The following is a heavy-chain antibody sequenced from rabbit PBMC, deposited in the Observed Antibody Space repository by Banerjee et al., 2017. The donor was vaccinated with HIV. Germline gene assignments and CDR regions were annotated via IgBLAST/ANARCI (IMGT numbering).Heavy chain of an antibody. Sequence: QSLEESGGDLVKPGASLTLTCTASGFSLSSSYWICWVRQAPGKGLEWIACIYGDSSGSTYYASWAKGRFTISKTSSTTVTLQMTRLTAADTATYFCAREDHGYGVAWGLWGPGTLVTVS. CDR2: IYGDSSGST. CDR1: GFSLSSSYW. J-gene: IGHJ4*01. CDR3: AREDHGYGVAWGL. D-gene: IGHD3-1*01. V-gene: IGHV1S40*01.